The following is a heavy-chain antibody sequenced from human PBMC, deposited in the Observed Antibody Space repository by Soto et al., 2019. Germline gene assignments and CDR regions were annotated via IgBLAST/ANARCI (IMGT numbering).Heavy chain of an antibody. V-gene: IGHV3-30*02. CDR2: IWYDGSDK. J-gene: IGHJ4*02. D-gene: IGHD1-20*01. Sequence: PGGSLRLSCAASGFTFSSYGMHWVRQAPGKGLEWVAVIWYDGSDKYYADSVKGRFTISRDNSKNTLWLQMNSLRAEDTAVYYCAKEGHNAKDSDFDYWGQGTLVTVS. CDR1: GFTFSSYG. CDR3: AKEGHNAKDSDFDY.